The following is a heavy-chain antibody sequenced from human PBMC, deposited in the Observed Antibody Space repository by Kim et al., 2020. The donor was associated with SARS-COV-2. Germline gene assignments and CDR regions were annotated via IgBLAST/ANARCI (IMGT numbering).Heavy chain of an antibody. CDR3: ARILGAAGTFGRYYYYYYGMDV. J-gene: IGHJ6*02. D-gene: IGHD6-13*01. CDR1: GGSFSGYY. V-gene: IGHV4-34*01. Sequence: SETLSLTCAVYGGSFSGYYWSWIRQPPGKGLEWIGEINHSGSTNYNPSLKSRVTISVDTSKNQFSLKLSSVTAADTAVYYCARILGAAGTFGRYYYYYYGMDVWGQGTTVTVSS. CDR2: INHSGST.